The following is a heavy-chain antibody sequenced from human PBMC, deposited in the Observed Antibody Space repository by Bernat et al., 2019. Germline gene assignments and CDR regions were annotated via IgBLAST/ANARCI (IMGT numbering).Heavy chain of an antibody. D-gene: IGHD3-22*01. CDR3: TTDDPLADYDSTDWFDP. CDR1: GFTFSNAW. CDR2: IKSKTDGGTT. Sequence: EVQLVESGGGLVKPGGSLRLSCAASGFTFSNAWMNWVRQAPGKGLEWVGRIKSKTDGGTTDYAAPVKGRFTISRDDSKNTLYLQMNSLKTEDTAVYYCTTDDPLADYDSTDWFDPWGQGTLVTVSS. V-gene: IGHV3-15*07. J-gene: IGHJ5*02.